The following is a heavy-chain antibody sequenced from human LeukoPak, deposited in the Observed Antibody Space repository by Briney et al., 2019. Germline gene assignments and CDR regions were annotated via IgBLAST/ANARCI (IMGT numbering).Heavy chain of an antibody. CDR1: GFTFSSYG. Sequence: PGRSLRLSCAASGFTFSSYGMHWVRQAPGKGLEWVAVIWYDGSNKCYADSVKGRFTISRDNSKNTLYLQMNSLRAEDTAVYYCAREAGSYFIEAEYFQHWGQGTLVTVSS. CDR3: AREAGSYFIEAEYFQH. J-gene: IGHJ1*01. V-gene: IGHV3-33*01. D-gene: IGHD1-26*01. CDR2: IWYDGSNK.